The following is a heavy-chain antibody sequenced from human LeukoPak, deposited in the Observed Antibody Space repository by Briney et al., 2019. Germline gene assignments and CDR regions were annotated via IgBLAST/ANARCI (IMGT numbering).Heavy chain of an antibody. D-gene: IGHD6-19*01. Sequence: PGGSLRLSCAASGFSVSSNYMSWVRQAPGKGLEWVSVIFSDGKTYYTDSVKGRFTISRDNSKNTLDLQMNTLRAEDTAVYYCVGEVLTHLGSSGWSIFGYWGQGTRVTVSS. CDR2: IFSDGKT. CDR1: GFSVSSNY. V-gene: IGHV3-53*01. CDR3: VGEVLTHLGSSGWSIFGY. J-gene: IGHJ4*02.